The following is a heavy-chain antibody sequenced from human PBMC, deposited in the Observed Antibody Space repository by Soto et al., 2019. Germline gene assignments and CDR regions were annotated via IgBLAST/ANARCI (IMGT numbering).Heavy chain of an antibody. Sequence: WGSLRLSCAASGFTFSSYAMSWVRQAPGKGLEWVSAISGSGGSTYYADSVKGRFTISRDNSKNTLYLQMNSLRAEDTAVYYCVCSRTVYYFDYWGQGTLVTVSS. CDR1: GFTFSSYA. J-gene: IGHJ4*02. V-gene: IGHV3-23*01. D-gene: IGHD3-10*02. CDR2: ISGSGGST. CDR3: VCSRTVYYFDY.